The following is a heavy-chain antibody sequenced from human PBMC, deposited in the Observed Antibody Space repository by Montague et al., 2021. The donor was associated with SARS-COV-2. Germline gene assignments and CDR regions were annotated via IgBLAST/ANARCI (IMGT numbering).Heavy chain of an antibody. D-gene: IGHD5-12*01. CDR2: RNPNSGNT. J-gene: IGHJ6*03. V-gene: IGHV1-8*01. CDR1: GYTFTSYD. CDR3: ARGLIVATIFHYYYYMDV. Sequence: SVKVSCKASGYTFTSYDINWVRQATGQGLEWMGWRNPNSGNTGYAQKFQGRVTMTRNTSISTAYMELSSLTSEETAVYYCARGLIVATIFHYYYYMDVWGQGTTVTVSS.